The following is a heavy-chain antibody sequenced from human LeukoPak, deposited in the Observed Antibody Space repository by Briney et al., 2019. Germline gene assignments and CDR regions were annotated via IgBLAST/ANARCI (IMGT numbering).Heavy chain of an antibody. Sequence: GGSMRLSCTASGFTFSSYAMSWVRQGPRQGLGRVSGVSVSGGSRSYDDSAQSRCTIFRVNSKNTLHLLTNSLSAEDTAAYTRAKDDSSGYYYGPGVFDIXGQGTMVTVS. J-gene: IGHJ3*02. CDR1: GFTFSSYA. CDR3: AKDDSSGYYYGPGVFDI. D-gene: IGHD3-22*01. V-gene: IGHV3-23*01. CDR2: VSVSGGSR.